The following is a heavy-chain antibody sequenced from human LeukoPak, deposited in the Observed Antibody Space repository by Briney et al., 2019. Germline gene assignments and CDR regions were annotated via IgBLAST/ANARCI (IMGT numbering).Heavy chain of an antibody. CDR2: SHYTGHT. CDR1: GVSIRSYY. Sequence: SETLSLTCSVSGVSIRSYYWSWIRQSPEQGLEWIAYSHYTGHTDYNPSLKSRVTISVDTSKNQVSLKLTSVTAADTAVYYCARHAADSVGGGWFHPWGQGSLVTVSS. J-gene: IGHJ5*02. D-gene: IGHD5/OR15-5a*01. V-gene: IGHV4-59*08. CDR3: ARHAADSVGGGWFHP.